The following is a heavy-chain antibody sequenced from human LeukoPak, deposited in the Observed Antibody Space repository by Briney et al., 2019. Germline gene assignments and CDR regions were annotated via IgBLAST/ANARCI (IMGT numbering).Heavy chain of an antibody. CDR3: ARVGPGGAFDY. J-gene: IGHJ4*02. D-gene: IGHD2-8*02. CDR2: IKQDRSEK. Sequence: PGGALRLSCADSGFSFCKYWMSWGRPAPGEGVGWVANIKQDRSEKYYVDSVKGRFTISRDNAKNSLYLQMNSLRAEDTAVYYCARVGPGGAFDYWGQGTLVTVSS. CDR1: GFSFCKYW. V-gene: IGHV3-7*03.